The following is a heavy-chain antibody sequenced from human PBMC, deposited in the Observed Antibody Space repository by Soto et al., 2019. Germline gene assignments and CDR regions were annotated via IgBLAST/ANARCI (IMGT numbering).Heavy chain of an antibody. J-gene: IGHJ4*02. CDR3: ATTTSGWGALDY. CDR1: GGTFSSYT. Sequence: QVQLVQSGAEVKKPGSSVKVSCKASGGTFSSYTFNWVRQAPGQGLECMGTISATFGTTNYAQKFKGRITITAEKSTRTVSMELSSLRSDDTAVYYCATTTSGWGALDYWGQGTLVTVSS. V-gene: IGHV1-69*08. CDR2: ISATFGTT. D-gene: IGHD6-19*01.